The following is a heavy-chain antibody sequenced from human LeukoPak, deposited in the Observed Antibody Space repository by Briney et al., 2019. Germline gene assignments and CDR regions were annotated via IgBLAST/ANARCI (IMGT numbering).Heavy chain of an antibody. V-gene: IGHV3-7*02. CDR3: ASILTGRTGVYYYFDL. J-gene: IGHJ2*01. D-gene: IGHD3-9*01. CDR1: GFTFSAYW. Sequence: GGSLRLSCAASGFTFSAYWMSWVRQSPGKGLEWVANIKQDGSEKNYVDSVKGRFTISRDNAKNSLYLQMNSLRAEDTAVYYCASILTGRTGVYYYFDLWGRGTLVTVSS. CDR2: IKQDGSEK.